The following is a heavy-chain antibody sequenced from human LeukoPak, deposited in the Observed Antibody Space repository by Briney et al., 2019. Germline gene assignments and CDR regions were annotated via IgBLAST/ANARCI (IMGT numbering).Heavy chain of an antibody. CDR2: ISLAGQT. J-gene: IGHJ4*02. D-gene: IGHD1-26*01. V-gene: IGHV4-4*02. CDR3: SRESGAFCPFGY. CDR1: GGSLSSTNW. Sequence: PSGTLSLTCVVSGGSLSSTNWWSWVPQSPGQGLEWIGEISLAGQTNYNPSLRGRVTLLLDESSNQLSQHLTSVTAADTATYYCSRESGAFCPFGYWGQGTLVIVPS.